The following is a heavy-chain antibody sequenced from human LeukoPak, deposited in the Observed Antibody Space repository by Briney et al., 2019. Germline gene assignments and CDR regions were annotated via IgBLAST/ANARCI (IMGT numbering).Heavy chain of an antibody. CDR1: GGSISSYY. Sequence: PSETLSLTCTVSGGSISSYYWSWIRQPPGKGLEWIGYIYYSGSTNYNPSLKSRVIISVDTSKNQFSLKLSSVTAADTAVYYCARVRNCSGGSCYSYYYYYGMDVWGQGTTVTVSS. D-gene: IGHD2-15*01. CDR3: ARVRNCSGGSCYSYYYYYGMDV. CDR2: IYYSGST. J-gene: IGHJ6*02. V-gene: IGHV4-59*01.